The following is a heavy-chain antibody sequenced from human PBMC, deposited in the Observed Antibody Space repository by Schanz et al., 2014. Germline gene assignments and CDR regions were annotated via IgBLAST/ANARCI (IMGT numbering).Heavy chain of an antibody. CDR1: GGTFSSYA. J-gene: IGHJ5*02. V-gene: IGHV1-69*01. CDR2: IIPIFGTT. CDR3: ATCKKMYSNLGYSIWVDP. Sequence: QVQLVQSGAEVKKPGSSVKVSCKASGGTFSSYAIIWVRQAPGQGLEWMGGIIPIFGTTNYAQKFQGRVTITADESTNTAYMDLSSLRSEDTAVYYCATCKKMYSNLGYSIWVDPWGQGTLVTVSS. D-gene: IGHD4-4*01.